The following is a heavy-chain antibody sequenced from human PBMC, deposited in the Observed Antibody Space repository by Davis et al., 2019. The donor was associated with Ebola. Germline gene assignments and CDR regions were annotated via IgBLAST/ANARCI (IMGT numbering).Heavy chain of an antibody. CDR2: ISWDGGST. Sequence: GGSLRLSCAASGFTFDDYAMHWVRQAPGKGLEWVSLISWDGGSTYYADSVKGRFTISRDNSKNSLYLQMNSLRAEDTAVYYCARNRYYDFWSGYYPQYFDYWGQGTLVTVSS. J-gene: IGHJ4*02. D-gene: IGHD3-3*01. V-gene: IGHV3-43D*03. CDR1: GFTFDDYA. CDR3: ARNRYYDFWSGYYPQYFDY.